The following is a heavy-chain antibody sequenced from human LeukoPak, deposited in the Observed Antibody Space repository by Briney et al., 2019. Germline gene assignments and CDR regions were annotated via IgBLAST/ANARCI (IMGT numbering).Heavy chain of an antibody. CDR1: GFTFSSYS. CDR2: ISSSSSTI. D-gene: IGHD2-2*01. Sequence: GGSLRLSCAASGFTFSSYSMNWVRQAPGKGLEWVSYISSSSSTIYYADSVKGRFTISRDNAKNSLYLQMNSLRAEDTAVYYCARGSVVVPAASDYWGQGTLVTVSS. CDR3: ARGSVVVPAASDY. V-gene: IGHV3-48*01. J-gene: IGHJ4*02.